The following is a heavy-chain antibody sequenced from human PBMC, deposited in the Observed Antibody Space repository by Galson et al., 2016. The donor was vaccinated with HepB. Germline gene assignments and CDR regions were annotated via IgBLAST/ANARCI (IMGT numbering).Heavy chain of an antibody. CDR1: GFTFSSYG. D-gene: IGHD4-17*01. CDR2: IWYDGSNK. CDR3: ARASGDLFDY. V-gene: IGHV3-33*01. J-gene: IGHJ4*02. Sequence: SLRLSCAASGFTFSSYGMHWVRQAPGKGLEWMAVIWYDGSNKYYADSVKGRFTISKDKGRMTFSGANSKDTLYLQMNSLGTEDTAVYYCARASGDLFDYWGQGTLVTVSS.